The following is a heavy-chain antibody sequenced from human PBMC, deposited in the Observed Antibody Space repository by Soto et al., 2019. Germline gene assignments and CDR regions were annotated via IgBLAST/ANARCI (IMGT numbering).Heavy chain of an antibody. CDR3: TVSRWAARAYYYYGMDV. J-gene: IGHJ6*02. V-gene: IGHV3-15*01. Sequence: GGSLRLSCAASGFTFNNAWMSWVRQAPGKGLEWVGRIKSTVDGGTTDYAAPVKGRFTISRDDSRNTLDLQMNSLKTEDTGVYYCTVSRWAARAYYYYGMDVWGQGATVTVSS. D-gene: IGHD6-6*01. CDR2: IKSTVDGGTT. CDR1: GFTFNNAW.